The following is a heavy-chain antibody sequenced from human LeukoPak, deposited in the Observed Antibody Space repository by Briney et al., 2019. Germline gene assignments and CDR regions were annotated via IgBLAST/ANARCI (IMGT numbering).Heavy chain of an antibody. CDR1: GYSISSGYY. V-gene: IGHV4-38-2*02. CDR2: MFHSGST. Sequence: SETLSLTCTVSGYSISSGYYWGWIRQSPGKGLEWIASMFHSGSTYYNPSLKSRVTISVDTSKNQFSLKLSSVTAADTAVYYCARRRGGDYGMYYYYYMDVWGKGTTVTVSS. CDR3: ARRRGGDYGMYYYYYMDV. J-gene: IGHJ6*03. D-gene: IGHD4-17*01.